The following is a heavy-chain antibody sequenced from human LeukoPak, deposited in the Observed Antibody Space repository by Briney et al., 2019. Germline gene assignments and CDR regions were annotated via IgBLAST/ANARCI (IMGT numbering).Heavy chain of an antibody. Sequence: PGGSLRLSCAASGFTFSSYAMTWVRQAPGKGLEWVSSINNSGTDTYYEDSVKGRFTISRDNSKNTLFLHINSLSAEDTAVYYCAAAVNTGRAEHYWGQGTLVTGST. CDR2: INNSGTDT. V-gene: IGHV3-23*01. D-gene: IGHD4-17*01. J-gene: IGHJ4*02. CDR3: AAAVNTGRAEHY. CDR1: GFTFSSYA.